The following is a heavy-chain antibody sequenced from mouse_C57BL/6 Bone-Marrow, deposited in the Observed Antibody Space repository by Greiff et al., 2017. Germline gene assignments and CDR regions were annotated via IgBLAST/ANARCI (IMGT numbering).Heavy chain of an antibody. V-gene: IGHV14-4*01. CDR3: TLIYYGNFYWYFDV. Sequence: VQLQQSGAELVRPGASVKLSCTASGFNIKDDYMHWVKQRPEQGLEWIGWIDPENGDTEYASKFQGKATITADTSSNTAYLQRSRLTSEDTAVYYCTLIYYGNFYWYFDVWGTGTTVTVSS. J-gene: IGHJ1*03. CDR1: GFNIKDDY. CDR2: IDPENGDT. D-gene: IGHD2-1*01.